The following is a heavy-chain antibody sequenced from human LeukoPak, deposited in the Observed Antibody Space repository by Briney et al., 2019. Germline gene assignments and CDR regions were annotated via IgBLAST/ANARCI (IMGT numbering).Heavy chain of an antibody. CDR1: GGSISSGGYS. J-gene: IGHJ5*02. Sequence: SQTLSLTCAVSGGSISSGGYSWSWIRQPPGKGLEWIGYIYHRGSTYYNPSLKSRVTISVDRSKNQFSLKLSSVTAADTAVYYCARASGFGELLKGKRWFDPWGQGTLVTVSS. D-gene: IGHD3-10*01. CDR3: ARASGFGELLKGKRWFDP. CDR2: IYHRGST. V-gene: IGHV4-30-2*01.